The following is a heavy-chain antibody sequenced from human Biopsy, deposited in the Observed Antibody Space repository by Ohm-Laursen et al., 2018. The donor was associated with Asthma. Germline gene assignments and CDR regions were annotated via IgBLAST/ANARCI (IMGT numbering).Heavy chain of an antibody. J-gene: IGHJ5*02. CDR2: ISWDAGRT. CDR1: GFRFDDYT. V-gene: IGHV3-43*01. D-gene: IGHD5-18*01. CDR3: SKAVVPTDLTSWFDP. Sequence: GSLRLSCAAPGFRFDDYTMVWVRQPPGKGLQWVALISWDAGRTHYADSVKGRFTVSRDNSKNSLYLQMNSLKPEDSGLYYCSKAVVPTDLTSWFDPWGQGTLVTVSS.